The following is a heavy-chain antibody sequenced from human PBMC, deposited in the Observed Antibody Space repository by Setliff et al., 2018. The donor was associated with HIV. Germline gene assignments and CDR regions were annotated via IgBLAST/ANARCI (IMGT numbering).Heavy chain of an antibody. CDR1: GGSIRSHY. Sequence: LSLTCTVSGGSIRSHYWSWIRQPPGKGLEWIGYIYDSGSTNYNPSLKSRVPISVDTSKNQFSLKLSSVTAADTAVYYCARGGACDWLFLDVWGKGTTVTVTS. CDR3: ARGGACDWLFLDV. CDR2: IYDSGST. D-gene: IGHD3-9*01. V-gene: IGHV4-59*11. J-gene: IGHJ6*04.